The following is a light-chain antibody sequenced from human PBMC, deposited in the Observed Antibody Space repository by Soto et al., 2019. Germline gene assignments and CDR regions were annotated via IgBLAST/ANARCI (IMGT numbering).Light chain of an antibody. CDR3: YSWNSNSDTHYV. J-gene: IGLJ1*01. CDR2: DVN. Sequence: QSALTQPASVSGSPGQSITISCTGTSSDIGASNYVSWYQQHPGQAPKLMISDVNNRPSGISDRFSGSKSGNTASLTISGLQAXXEADYYCYSWNSNSDTHYVFGTGTKLTVL. V-gene: IGLV2-14*03. CDR1: SSDIGASNY.